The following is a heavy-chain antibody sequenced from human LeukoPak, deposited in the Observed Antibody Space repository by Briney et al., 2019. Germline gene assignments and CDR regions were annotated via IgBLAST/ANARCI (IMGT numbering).Heavy chain of an antibody. CDR3: ARVREWEFIDY. J-gene: IGHJ4*02. Sequence: GGSLRLSCSGSGFTFDDYAMHWVRQAPGKGLEWVSGISWNSGNIGYADSVKGRFIVSRDNAKNSLYLQMNSLRAEDTAVYYCARVREWEFIDYWGQGTLVTVSS. V-gene: IGHV3-9*01. D-gene: IGHD1-26*01. CDR1: GFTFDDYA. CDR2: ISWNSGNI.